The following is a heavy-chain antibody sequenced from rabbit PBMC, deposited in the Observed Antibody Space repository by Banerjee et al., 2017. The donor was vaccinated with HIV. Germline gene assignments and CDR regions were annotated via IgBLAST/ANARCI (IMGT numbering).Heavy chain of an antibody. CDR3: ARGYSGYGYPLSRLDL. D-gene: IGHD6-1*01. CDR1: GFSFSSSYY. CDR2: IYNGDGST. J-gene: IGHJ3*01. V-gene: IGHV1S47*01. Sequence: QEQLVESGGGLVQPEGSLTLTCIASGFSFSSSYYMCWVRQAPGKGLEWIACIYNGDGSTYYASWVNGRFTISRSTSLNTVTLQMTSLTAADTATYFCARGYSGYGYPLSRLDLWGPGTLVTVS.